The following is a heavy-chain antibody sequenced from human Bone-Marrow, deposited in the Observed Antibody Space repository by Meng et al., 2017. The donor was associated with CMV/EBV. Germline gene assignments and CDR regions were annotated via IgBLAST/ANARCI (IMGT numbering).Heavy chain of an antibody. CDR2: ISSSSYI. D-gene: IGHD3-3*01. Sequence: GGSLRLSCAASGFTFSSYSMNWVRQAPGKGLEWVSSISSSSYIYYADSVKGRFTISRDNAKNSLYLQMNSLRAEDTAVYYCARDGDRGIFGVGEDAFDIWGQGTMVTVSS. J-gene: IGHJ3*02. CDR1: GFTFSSYS. CDR3: ARDGDRGIFGVGEDAFDI. V-gene: IGHV3-21*01.